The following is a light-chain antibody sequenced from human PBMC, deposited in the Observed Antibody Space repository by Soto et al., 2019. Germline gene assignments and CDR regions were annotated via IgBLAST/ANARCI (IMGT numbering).Light chain of an antibody. J-gene: IGLJ1*01. Sequence: QSVVTQPPSASGTPGQRVTISCFGSSSNIGSNPVNWYQQLPGTAPKLLIYSNDQRPSAVTARFSGSKSCTSASLAISGLPSDDDAAYYCAAWDDSLNGLFVFGTGTKLTVL. CDR2: SND. V-gene: IGLV1-44*01. CDR1: SSNIGSNP. CDR3: AAWDDSLNGLFV.